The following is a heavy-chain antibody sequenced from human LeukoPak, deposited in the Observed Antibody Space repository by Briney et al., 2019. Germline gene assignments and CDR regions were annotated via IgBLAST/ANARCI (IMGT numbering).Heavy chain of an antibody. CDR3: ARRKKAVPAAISDYYHYMDV. Sequence: ASQTLSLTCTVSGGSISSGGYYWSWIRQHPGKGLEWIGYIYYSGSTYYNPSIKSRVTISVDTSKNQFSLKLSSVTAADTAVYYCARRKKAVPAAISDYYHYMDVWGKGTTVTVSS. V-gene: IGHV4-31*03. J-gene: IGHJ6*03. CDR1: GGSISSGGYY. D-gene: IGHD2-2*01. CDR2: IYYSGST.